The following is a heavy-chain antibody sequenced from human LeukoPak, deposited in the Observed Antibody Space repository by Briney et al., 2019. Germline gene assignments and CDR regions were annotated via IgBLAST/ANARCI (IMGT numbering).Heavy chain of an antibody. V-gene: IGHV3-48*04. CDR3: ARFRGVYGDYAPDAFDI. Sequence: GGSLRLSCAASGFTFSSYSMYWVRQAPGKGLEWVSYISSSGSTIYYADSVKGRFTISRDNAKNSLYLQMNSLRAEDTAVYYCARFRGVYGDYAPDAFDIWGQGTMVTVSS. CDR1: GFTFSSYS. D-gene: IGHD4-17*01. CDR2: ISSSGSTI. J-gene: IGHJ3*02.